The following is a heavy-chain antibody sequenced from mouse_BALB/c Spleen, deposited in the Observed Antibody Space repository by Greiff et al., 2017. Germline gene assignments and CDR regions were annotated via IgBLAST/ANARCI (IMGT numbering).Heavy chain of an antibody. CDR2: IDTSDSYT. CDR3: AREHYGSSSDY. D-gene: IGHD1-1*01. CDR1: GYTFTDYW. V-gene: IGHV1-69*01. J-gene: IGHJ2*01. Sequence: QVHVKQSGAELVMPGASVKMSCKASGYTFTDYWMHWVKQRPGQGLEWIGAIDTSDSYTSYNQKFKGKATLTVDESSSTAYMQLSSLTSEDSAVYYCAREHYGSSSDYWGQGTTLTVSS.